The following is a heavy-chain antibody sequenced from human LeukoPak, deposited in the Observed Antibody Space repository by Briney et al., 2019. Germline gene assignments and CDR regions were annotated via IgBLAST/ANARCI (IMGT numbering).Heavy chain of an antibody. Sequence: SETLSLTCAVYGGSFSGYYWSWIRQPPGKGLEWIGEINHSGSTNYNPSLKSRVTISVDTSKNQFSLKLSSVTAADTAVYYCARRSVKGYRSSSSCLPWFDPWGQGTLVTVSS. J-gene: IGHJ5*02. CDR1: GGSFSGYY. D-gene: IGHD2-2*01. CDR2: INHSGST. CDR3: ARRSVKGYRSSSSCLPWFDP. V-gene: IGHV4-34*01.